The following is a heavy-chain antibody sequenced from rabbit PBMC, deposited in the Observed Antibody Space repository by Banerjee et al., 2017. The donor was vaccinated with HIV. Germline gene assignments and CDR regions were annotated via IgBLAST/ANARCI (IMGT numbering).Heavy chain of an antibody. J-gene: IGHJ4*01. Sequence: QSLQESGGGLFQPGGSLTLSCKASGFDFSTYYMTWVRQAPGKGPEWIGCIYTGSGSAYYASWVNGRFTISKTSSTTVTLQMTSLTAADTATYFCARGYSSDYWIPQYFNLWGQGTLVTVS. CDR1: GFDFSTYY. CDR2: IYTGSGSA. V-gene: IGHV1S40*01. CDR3: ARGYSSDYWIPQYFNL. D-gene: IGHD1-1*01.